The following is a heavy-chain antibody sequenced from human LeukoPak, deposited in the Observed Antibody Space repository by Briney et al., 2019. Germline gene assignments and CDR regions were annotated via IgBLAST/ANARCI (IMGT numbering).Heavy chain of an antibody. J-gene: IGHJ4*02. D-gene: IGHD3-10*01. Sequence: RGSLRLSCAASGFTFSDQYMDWVRQAPGKGLDWIGRSRNRAHSYSTEYAASVKGRFTVSRADSENSLYLQMNSLKTDDTAVYYCVALNRGLGYWGEGTLVTVSS. CDR2: SRNRAHSYST. CDR3: VALNRGLGY. CDR1: GFTFSDQY. V-gene: IGHV3-72*01.